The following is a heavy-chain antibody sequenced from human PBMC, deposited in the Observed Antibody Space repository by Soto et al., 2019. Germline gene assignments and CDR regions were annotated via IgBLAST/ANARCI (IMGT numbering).Heavy chain of an antibody. CDR1: GFTFSSYA. CDR3: AKGSDGYSYENWFDP. V-gene: IGHV3-23*01. D-gene: IGHD5-18*01. J-gene: IGHJ5*02. CDR2: ISGSGGST. Sequence: PGGSLRLSCAASGFTFSSYAMSWVRQAPGKGLEWVSAISGSGGSTYYADSVKGRFTISSDNSRNTLYLQMNRLRAEDTAVYYCAKGSDGYSYENWFDPWGQGTLVTVSS.